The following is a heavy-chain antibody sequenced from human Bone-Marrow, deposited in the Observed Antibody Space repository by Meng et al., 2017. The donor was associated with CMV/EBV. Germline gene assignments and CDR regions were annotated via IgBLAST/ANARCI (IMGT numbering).Heavy chain of an antibody. CDR2: ISSSSSYM. J-gene: IGHJ6*02. D-gene: IGHD2-2*01. CDR1: GFTFSSYA. V-gene: IGHV3-21*01. CDR3: ARYQLLTYYYYGMDV. Sequence: GESLKISCAASGFTFSSYAMHWVRQAPGKGLEWVSSISSSSSYMYYADSVKGRFTISRDNAKNSLYLQMNSLRAEDTAVYYCARYQLLTYYYYGMDVWGQGTTVTVSS.